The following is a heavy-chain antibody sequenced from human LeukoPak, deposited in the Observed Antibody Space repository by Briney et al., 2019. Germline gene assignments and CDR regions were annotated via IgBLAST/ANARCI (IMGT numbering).Heavy chain of an antibody. CDR1: GFTFDDYA. J-gene: IGHJ2*01. CDR3: AKAQGGSGWYGPNWYFDL. CDR2: ISWNSGSI. D-gene: IGHD6-19*01. V-gene: IGHV3-9*03. Sequence: GRSLRLSCAASGFTFDDYAMHWVRQAPGKGLEWVSGISWNSGSIGYADSVKGRFTISRDNAKNSLYLQMKSLSAEDMALYYCAKAQGGSGWYGPNWYFDLWGRGTLVTVSS.